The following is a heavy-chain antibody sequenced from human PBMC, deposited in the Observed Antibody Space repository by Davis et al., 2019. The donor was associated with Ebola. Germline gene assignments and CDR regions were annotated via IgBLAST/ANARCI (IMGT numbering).Heavy chain of an antibody. J-gene: IGHJ6*02. Sequence: GGSLRLSCAASGFTFSDYYMSWIRQAPGKGLEWLSYISTSGSTIYYPDSVKGRFTISRDNAKNSLYLQMNSLRAEDTAVYYCARDPTLYSGLDVWGQGTTVTVSS. CDR2: ISTSGSTI. V-gene: IGHV3-11*01. CDR1: GFTFSDYY. CDR3: ARDPTLYSGLDV.